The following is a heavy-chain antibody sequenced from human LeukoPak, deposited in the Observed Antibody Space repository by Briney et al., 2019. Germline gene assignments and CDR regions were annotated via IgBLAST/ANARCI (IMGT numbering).Heavy chain of an antibody. CDR1: GFTFSSYG. Sequence: SLRLSCAASGFTFSSYGMHWVRQAPGKGLEWVAVIWYDGSNKYYADSVKGRFTISRDNSKNTLYLQRNSLRAEDTAVYYCARDRGIVVPAAILDYWGQGTLVTVSS. V-gene: IGHV3-33*01. D-gene: IGHD2-2*02. J-gene: IGHJ4*02. CDR2: IWYDGSNK. CDR3: ARDRGIVVPAAILDY.